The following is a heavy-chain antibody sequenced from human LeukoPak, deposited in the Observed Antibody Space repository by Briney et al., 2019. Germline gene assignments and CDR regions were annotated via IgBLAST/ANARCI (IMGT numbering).Heavy chain of an antibody. V-gene: IGHV7-4-1*02. D-gene: IGHD3-10*01. CDR1: GYTFTSYA. CDR2: INTNTGHP. CDR3: ARVDYYGSGDVFVI. Sequence: GASVKVSCKASGYTFTSYAINWVRQAPGQGLEWMGWINTNTGHPTYAQGFTGRIVFSLETSVSTAYLQISSLKAEDTAVYYCARVDYYGSGDVFVIWGQGTMVTVSS. J-gene: IGHJ3*02.